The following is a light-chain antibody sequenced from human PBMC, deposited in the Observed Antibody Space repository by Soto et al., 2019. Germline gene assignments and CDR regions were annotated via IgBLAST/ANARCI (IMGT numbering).Light chain of an antibody. CDR2: KAS. CDR1: QGISSY. Sequence: IKLTQSPSSLSAYVGDRVTITCRASQGISSYLAWYQQKPGKAPNLLIYKASRLESGVPSRFSGSGSETEFTLTISGLQPGDSATYYCQQYNSYSPTFGQGTKVDNK. V-gene: IGKV1-5*03. CDR3: QQYNSYSPT. J-gene: IGKJ1*01.